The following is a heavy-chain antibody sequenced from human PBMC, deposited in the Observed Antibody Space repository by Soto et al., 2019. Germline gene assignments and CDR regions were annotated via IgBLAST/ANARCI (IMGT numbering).Heavy chain of an antibody. J-gene: IGHJ6*02. Sequence: VGSLRLSCAASGFTFSSYSMNWVRQAPGKGLEWVSSISSSSSYIYYADSVKGRFTISRDNAKNSLYLQMNSLRAEDTAVYYCAREAQGDCSGGSCFNSYYYYYGMDVWGQGTTVTVSS. CDR2: ISSSSSYI. CDR1: GFTFSSYS. D-gene: IGHD2-15*01. V-gene: IGHV3-21*01. CDR3: AREAQGDCSGGSCFNSYYYYYGMDV.